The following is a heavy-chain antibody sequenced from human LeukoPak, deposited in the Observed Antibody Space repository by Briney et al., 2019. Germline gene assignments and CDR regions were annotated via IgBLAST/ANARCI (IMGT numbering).Heavy chain of an antibody. CDR2: MNPNSGNT. J-gene: IGHJ4*02. CDR3: ARGLTMVRGPPMGY. CDR1: GYTFTSYG. Sequence: ASVKVSCKASGYTFTSYGISWVRQATGQGLEWMGWMNPNSGNTGYAQKFQGRVTMTRNTSISTAYMELSSLRSEDTAVYYCARGLTMVRGPPMGYWGQGTLVTVSS. D-gene: IGHD3-10*01. V-gene: IGHV1-8*02.